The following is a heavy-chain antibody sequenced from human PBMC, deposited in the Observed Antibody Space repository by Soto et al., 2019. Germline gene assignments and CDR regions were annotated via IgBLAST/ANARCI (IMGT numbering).Heavy chain of an antibody. D-gene: IGHD2-8*01. Sequence: NCGVGNGSITGYYRYRISKPQGKGLEWIGEINHSGSTNYNPSLKRRVTISVDTSKNQFSLKLSSVTAADTAVYYCARSLLMVYAMGAGKCDPWGQGTLVTVSS. V-gene: IGHV4-34*01. J-gene: IGHJ5*02. CDR2: INHSGST. CDR3: ARSLLMVYAMGAGKCDP. CDR1: NGSITGYY.